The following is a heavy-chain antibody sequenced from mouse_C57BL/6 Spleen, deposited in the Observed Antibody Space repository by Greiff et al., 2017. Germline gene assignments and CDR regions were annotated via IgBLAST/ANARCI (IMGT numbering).Heavy chain of an antibody. Sequence: ESGPGMVKPSQSLSLTCTVTGYSITSGYDWHWIRHFPGNKLEWMGYISYSGSTNYNPSLKSRISITHDTSKNHFFLKLNSVTTEDTATYYCARGLPSWFAYWGQGTLVTVSA. V-gene: IGHV3-1*01. D-gene: IGHD2-2*01. J-gene: IGHJ3*01. CDR2: ISYSGST. CDR1: GYSITSGYD. CDR3: ARGLPSWFAY.